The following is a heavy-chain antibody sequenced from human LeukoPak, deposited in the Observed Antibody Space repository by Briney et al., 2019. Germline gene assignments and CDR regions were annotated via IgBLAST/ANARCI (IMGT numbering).Heavy chain of an antibody. CDR3: VKCSLTGIGGRGFFEY. Sequence: SETLSLTCTVSGDSFGNDDYSWAWAWIRQPPGKGPEWIGTIYYSGNAFYNPSLRSRVTMSVDPSKNLFSLRLTSVTATDVALYYCVKCSLTGIGGRGFFEYWGLGTLVTVSS. CDR2: IYYSGNA. D-gene: IGHD2-15*01. V-gene: IGHV4-39*01. CDR1: GDSFGNDDYS. J-gene: IGHJ4*02.